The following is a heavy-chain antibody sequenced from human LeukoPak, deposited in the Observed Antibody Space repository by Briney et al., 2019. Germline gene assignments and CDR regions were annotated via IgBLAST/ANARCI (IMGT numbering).Heavy chain of an antibody. CDR2: ITGSSSFI. V-gene: IGHV3-21*01. CDR1: GFTFSTYS. CDR3: ARFGGSSWQFDY. D-gene: IGHD6-13*01. J-gene: IGHJ4*02. Sequence: GGSLRLSCAASGFTFSTYSMNWVRQAPGKGLEWVSSITGSSSFIYYADSVKGRFTISRDNAKNSLYLQMNSLRAEDTAVYYCARFGGSSWQFDYWGQGTLVTVSS.